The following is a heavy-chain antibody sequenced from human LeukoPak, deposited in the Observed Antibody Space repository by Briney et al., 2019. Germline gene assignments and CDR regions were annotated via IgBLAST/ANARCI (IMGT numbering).Heavy chain of an antibody. CDR1: DGSINDFY. V-gene: IGHV4-4*07. Sequence: PSETLSLTCTVSDGSINDFYWSWIRQPAGKGLEWIGRIRSTGSTNYNPSLKSRVTMSLDMSKNQFSLKLNSVTAADTAVYYCARDLVAFDYWGQGALVIVSS. CDR3: ARDLVAFDY. CDR2: IRSTGST. D-gene: IGHD2-15*01. J-gene: IGHJ4*02.